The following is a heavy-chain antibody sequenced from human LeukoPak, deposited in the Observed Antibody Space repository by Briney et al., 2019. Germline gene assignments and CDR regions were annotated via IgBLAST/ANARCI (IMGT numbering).Heavy chain of an antibody. CDR2: INPSGYST. J-gene: IGHJ4*02. Sequence: ASVKVFCKASGYTFTNYYMNWVRQAPGQGLEWMGIINPSGYSTSYAPKFQGRVTMTSDTPTSTVYMELSNLRSEDTAVYYCASPRRFGVVNVLDYWGQGTLVTVSS. D-gene: IGHD3-3*01. V-gene: IGHV1-46*01. CDR3: ASPRRFGVVNVLDY. CDR1: GYTFTNYY.